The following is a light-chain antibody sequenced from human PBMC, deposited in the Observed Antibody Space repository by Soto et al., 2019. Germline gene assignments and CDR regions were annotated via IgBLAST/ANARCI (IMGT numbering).Light chain of an antibody. Sequence: QSVLTQPASVSGSPGQSITISCTGTSSDVGGYNYVSWYQQQPGKAPKLIILDVNSRPSGVSIRFSGSKSGNTASLTISGLQAEDESDYYCSSYSSTNTLGIFGGGTKLTVL. V-gene: IGLV2-14*01. CDR1: SSDVGGYNY. CDR3: SSYSSTNTLGI. J-gene: IGLJ2*01. CDR2: DVN.